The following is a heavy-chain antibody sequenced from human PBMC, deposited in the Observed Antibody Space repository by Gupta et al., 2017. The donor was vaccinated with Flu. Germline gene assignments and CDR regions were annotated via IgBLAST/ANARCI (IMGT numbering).Heavy chain of an antibody. J-gene: IGHJ4*02. CDR2: IIPVFGPT. D-gene: IGHD2-15*01. V-gene: IGHV1-69*01. Sequence: EVKKPGSLVKVSCKASGVTFSTYAINWVRQAPGQGLEWMGGIIPVFGPTNYAQKFQGRVTITADESTSTAYMEISSLRSEDTAVYYCARKGGGHCSGGSCYSFDFWGQGTLVTVSS. CDR1: GVTFSTYA. CDR3: ARKGGGHCSGGSCYSFDF.